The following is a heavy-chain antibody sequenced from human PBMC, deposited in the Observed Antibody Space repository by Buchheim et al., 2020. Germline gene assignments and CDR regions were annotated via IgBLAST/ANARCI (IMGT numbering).Heavy chain of an antibody. CDR3: AKDPDIVVVPAPPGYMDV. V-gene: IGHV3-23*01. J-gene: IGHJ6*03. CDR2: ISGSGAST. Sequence: EVQLLESGGGLVQSGGSLRLSCAASGFTFSSYAMSWVRQAPGKGLEWVSAISGSGASTYYADSAKGRFTLSRDNSKNTLYLQMNSLRAEDTAVYYCAKDPDIVVVPAPPGYMDVWGKGTT. CDR1: GFTFSSYA. D-gene: IGHD2-2*01.